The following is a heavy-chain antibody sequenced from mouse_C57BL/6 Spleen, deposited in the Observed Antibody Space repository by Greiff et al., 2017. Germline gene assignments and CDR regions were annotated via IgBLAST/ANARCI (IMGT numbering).Heavy chain of an antibody. CDR1: GFSFNTYA. CDR3: VTQLGYMDV. CDR2: IRSKSNNYAT. D-gene: IGHD4-1*01. J-gene: IGHJ1*03. Sequence: EVKLLESGGGLVQPKGSLKLSCASSGFSFNTYAMSWVRQAPGTGLEWVARIRSKSNNYATYYADSVKHRFTISSADSESMLYVQMNNMKTEDTAMNYCVTQLGYMDVWGTGTTVTVSS. V-gene: IGHV10-1*01.